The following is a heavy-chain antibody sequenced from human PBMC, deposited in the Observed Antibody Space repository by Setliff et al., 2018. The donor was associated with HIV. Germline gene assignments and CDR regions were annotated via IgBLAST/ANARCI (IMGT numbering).Heavy chain of an antibody. D-gene: IGHD2-15*01. CDR3: ATSPHGGRGRY. V-gene: IGHV4-61*09. CDR2: IYISGSA. J-gene: IGHJ4*02. CDR1: GGSISSGSYY. Sequence: PSETLSLTCTVSGGSISSGSYYWSWIRQPAGKGLEWIGHIYISGSANYNPSLKSRVTISVDTSKNQFSLKLSSVTAADTAVYYCATSPHGGRGRYWGQGELVTVSS.